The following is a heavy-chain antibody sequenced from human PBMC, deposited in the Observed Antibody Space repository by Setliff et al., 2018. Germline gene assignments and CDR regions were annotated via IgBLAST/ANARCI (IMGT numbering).Heavy chain of an antibody. CDR3: ARDQDGRGPAADY. D-gene: IGHD2-2*01. Sequence: PGGSLRLSCAASGFTFDDHGMSWVRQAPGKGLEWVSGINWIGESKGYADSVKGRFTISRDNAKNTLFLQMNSLRVEDTAVYYCARDQDGRGPAADYWGQGTLVTVSS. V-gene: IGHV3-20*04. J-gene: IGHJ4*02. CDR2: INWIGESK. CDR1: GFTFDDHG.